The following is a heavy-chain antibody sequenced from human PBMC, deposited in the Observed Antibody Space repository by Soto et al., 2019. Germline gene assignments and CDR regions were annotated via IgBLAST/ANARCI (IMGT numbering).Heavy chain of an antibody. J-gene: IGHJ3*02. D-gene: IGHD2-2*01. V-gene: IGHV4-31*03. CDR1: GGSISRGGYY. Sequence: NLSLTCTVSGGSISRGGYYWSWIRQHPEKGLAWIGYIYYSGSTYYNPSLKSRVTISVDTSKNQFSLKLSSVTAADTAVYYCARDRGYCSSTSCHSESGAFDIWGQGKMVTVSS. CDR3: ARDRGYCSSTSCHSESGAFDI. CDR2: IYYSGST.